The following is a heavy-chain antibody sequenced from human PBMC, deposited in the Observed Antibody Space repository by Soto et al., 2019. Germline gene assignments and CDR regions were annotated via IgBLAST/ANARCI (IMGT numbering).Heavy chain of an antibody. CDR2: ISAYNGNT. CDR1: GYTFTSYG. Sequence: ASVKVSCKASGYTFTSYGISWVRQAPGQGLEWMGWISAYNGNTNYAQKLQGRVTMTTDTSTSTAYMELRSLRSDDTAVYYCARGPLEDDYSNYYFDYWGQGTLVTVSS. J-gene: IGHJ4*02. D-gene: IGHD4-4*01. V-gene: IGHV1-18*01. CDR3: ARGPLEDDYSNYYFDY.